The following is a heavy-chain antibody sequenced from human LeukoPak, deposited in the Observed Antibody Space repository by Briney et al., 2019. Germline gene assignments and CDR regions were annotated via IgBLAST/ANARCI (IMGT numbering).Heavy chain of an antibody. CDR3: ARSDIYCSGGTCPPNTFDAFDI. Sequence: TSEALSLTCSVSGDSISIYYWSWIRQPPGKGLEWIGYIYNSGSTNYNPSLKSRVTISVDTSKNQFSLKLRSVTAADTAVYCCARSDIYCSGGTCPPNTFDAFDIWGQGTMVTVSS. CDR1: GDSISIYY. V-gene: IGHV4-59*01. D-gene: IGHD2-15*01. CDR2: IYNSGST. J-gene: IGHJ3*02.